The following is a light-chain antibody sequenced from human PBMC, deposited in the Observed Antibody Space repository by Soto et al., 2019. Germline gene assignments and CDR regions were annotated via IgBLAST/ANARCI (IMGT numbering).Light chain of an antibody. CDR1: QSVSSNN. J-gene: IGKJ4*01. CDR2: GAS. CDR3: QQYGRSPFT. Sequence: EIVLTQSPGTLSLSPGERATLSCRASQSVSSNNLAWYQQRPGQAPRVVIYGASTRATGIPERFSGSGSGTDFTLTISRLEPEDFAVYYCQQYGRSPFTFGGGTKVDIK. V-gene: IGKV3-20*01.